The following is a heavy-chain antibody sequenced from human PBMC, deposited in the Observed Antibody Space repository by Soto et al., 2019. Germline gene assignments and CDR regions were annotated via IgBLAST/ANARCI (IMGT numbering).Heavy chain of an antibody. Sequence: QVQLVQSGAEVKKPGASVKVSCKASGYSFTSYGISWVRQAPGQGLEWMGWISANNGYTNYAQKLQGRVTMTTDTSTTTAYRELRSLRSDDTAVFYCARDRDSSGSYYYGMDVWGQGTTVTVSS. D-gene: IGHD3-22*01. CDR3: ARDRDSSGSYYYGMDV. J-gene: IGHJ6*02. V-gene: IGHV1-18*04. CDR2: ISANNGYT. CDR1: GYSFTSYG.